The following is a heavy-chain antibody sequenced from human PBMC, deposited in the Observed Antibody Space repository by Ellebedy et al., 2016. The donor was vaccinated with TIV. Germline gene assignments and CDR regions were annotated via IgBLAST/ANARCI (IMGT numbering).Heavy chain of an antibody. D-gene: IGHD2-21*02. CDR3: ARTDPWQPIDD. V-gene: IGHV4-39*02. Sequence: MPSETLSLTCTVSGDSIFSSTNYWGWVRQSPGLGLEWVGTIFYDGTTYYNPSLKRRLTISVDTSRHHFSLTLNSVTAADTAVYYCARTDPWQPIDDWGQGILVSVSS. CDR1: GDSIFSSTNY. CDR2: IFYDGTT. J-gene: IGHJ4*02.